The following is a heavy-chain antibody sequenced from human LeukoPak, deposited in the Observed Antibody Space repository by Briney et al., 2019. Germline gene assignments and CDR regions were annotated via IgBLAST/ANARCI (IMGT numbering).Heavy chain of an antibody. D-gene: IGHD2-2*01. CDR2: IYYSGST. CDR1: GGSISSSSYY. CDR3: ARLVPAAKDAFDI. V-gene: IGHV4-39*01. J-gene: IGHJ3*02. Sequence: PSETLSLTCTVSGGSISSSSYYWGWIRQPPGEGLEWMWSIYYSGSTYYNPSLKSRPTISVDTSKNHFSLKLSSVTAAAPAVYYCARLVPAAKDAFDIWGQGTMVTVSS.